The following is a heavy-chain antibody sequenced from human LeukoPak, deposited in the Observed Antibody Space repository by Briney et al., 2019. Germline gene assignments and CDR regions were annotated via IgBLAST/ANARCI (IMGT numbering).Heavy chain of an antibody. CDR1: GYTFTSYG. J-gene: IGHJ4*02. Sequence: ASVKVSCKASGYTFTSYGISWVRQAPGQGLEWMGWVSADNGNRNYAQKFQDRVTINIDTSTSTAFMELRSLRSDDTAVYYCAKNRGGTWWDLLDYWGQGTLVTVSS. D-gene: IGHD1-26*01. CDR2: VSADNGNR. CDR3: AKNRGGTWWDLLDY. V-gene: IGHV1-18*01.